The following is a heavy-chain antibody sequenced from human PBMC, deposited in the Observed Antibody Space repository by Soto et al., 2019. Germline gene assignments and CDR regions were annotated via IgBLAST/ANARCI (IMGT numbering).Heavy chain of an antibody. V-gene: IGHV3-66*01. CDR2: IYSGGST. CDR1: GFTVSSHY. J-gene: IGHJ4*02. D-gene: IGHD6-6*01. CDR3: ARDRAISDYRSSGALGL. Sequence: VQLVESGGGLVQPGGSLRLSCAASGFTVSSHYMSWVRQAPGKGLEWVSVIYSGGSTYYAKSVTGRFIISRDNSKSTVYLQMNSLRAEDTAVYYCARDRAISDYRSSGALGLWGQGTLVSDSS.